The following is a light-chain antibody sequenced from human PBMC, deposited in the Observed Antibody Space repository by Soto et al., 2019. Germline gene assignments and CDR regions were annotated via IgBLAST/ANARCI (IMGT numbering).Light chain of an antibody. Sequence: DVQMTQSPSSLSASVGDSLTVTCLASQTVTSYLNWYQQKPGKAPKLLIYAASTLQSGVPSRFSGSGSATEFTLTIISLQHEDFATYYCQQSYRFPKTFGPGTKVDIK. CDR2: AAS. J-gene: IGKJ1*01. CDR1: QTVTSY. V-gene: IGKV1-39*01. CDR3: QQSYRFPKT.